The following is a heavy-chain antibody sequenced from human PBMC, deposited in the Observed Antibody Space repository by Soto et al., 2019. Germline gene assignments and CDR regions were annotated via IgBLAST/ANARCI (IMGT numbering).Heavy chain of an antibody. V-gene: IGHV4-59*08. CDR2: IYYSGST. CDR1: GGSVSSYY. CDR3: ARSIIAVAGPAPFDY. J-gene: IGHJ4*02. D-gene: IGHD6-19*01. Sequence: SGTLSLTCTVSGGSVSSYYWSWIRQPPGKGLEWIGYIYYSGSTNYNPSLKSRVTISVDTSKNQFSLKLSSVTAADTAVYYCARSIIAVAGPAPFDYWGQGTLVTVSS.